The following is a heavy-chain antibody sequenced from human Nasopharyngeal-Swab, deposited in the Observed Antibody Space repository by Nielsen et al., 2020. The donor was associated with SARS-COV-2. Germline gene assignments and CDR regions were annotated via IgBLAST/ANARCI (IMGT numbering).Heavy chain of an antibody. V-gene: IGHV3-30*03. CDR2: TSADESNK. CDR3: LYGMDV. Sequence: GESLKISCSASQFTFSAHAMHWVRQAPGKGLEWVAATSADESNKYYVDSVRGRSTISRDNSKNTLYLQMNNLRLEDTAVYFCLYGMDVWGQGTTVTVSS. J-gene: IGHJ6*02. CDR1: QFTFSAHA.